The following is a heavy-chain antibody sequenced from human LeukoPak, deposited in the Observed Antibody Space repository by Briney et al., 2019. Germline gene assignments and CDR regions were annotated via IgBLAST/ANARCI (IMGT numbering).Heavy chain of an antibody. Sequence: PGGSLRLSCAASGFTFSDYYMSWIRQAPGKGLEWVSYISSSGSTIYYADSVKGRFTISRDNAKNSLYLQMNSLRAEDTALYYCVKVTVAGFVDYWGQGTLVTVSS. CDR1: GFTFSDYY. V-gene: IGHV3-11*01. J-gene: IGHJ4*02. D-gene: IGHD2-15*01. CDR2: ISSSGSTI. CDR3: VKVTVAGFVDY.